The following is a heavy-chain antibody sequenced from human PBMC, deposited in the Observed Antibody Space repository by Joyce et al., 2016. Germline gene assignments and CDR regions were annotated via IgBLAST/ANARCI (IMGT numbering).Heavy chain of an antibody. CDR3: TTDDFWSGFSAS. Sequence: VQLVESGGDLVEPGGSLRLSCAASGFSFSNAWMAWVRQAPGKGVEWVGRIKSKTDGETTDYATPVKGRFVISRDDSNDMLFLVMNSLKTEDTAVYYCTTDDFWSGFSASWGQGTLVTVSS. CDR2: IKSKTDGETT. V-gene: IGHV3-15*01. CDR1: GFSFSNAW. J-gene: IGHJ5*02. D-gene: IGHD3-3*01.